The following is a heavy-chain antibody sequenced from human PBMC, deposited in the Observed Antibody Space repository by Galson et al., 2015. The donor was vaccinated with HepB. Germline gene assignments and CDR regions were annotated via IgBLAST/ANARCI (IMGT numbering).Heavy chain of an antibody. CDR1: GFAFYNYG. Sequence: SLRLSCAASGFAFYNYGMHWVRQAPGKGLEWVAVISYDGSIKFYADSVKGRFTISRDSSMNTLYLQMNGLNVEDTALYFCAKPFSRYTTRGGGNYFDSWGQGVLVAVSS. V-gene: IGHV3-30*18. CDR2: ISYDGSIK. CDR3: AKPFSRYTTRGGGNYFDS. J-gene: IGHJ4*02. D-gene: IGHD1-1*01.